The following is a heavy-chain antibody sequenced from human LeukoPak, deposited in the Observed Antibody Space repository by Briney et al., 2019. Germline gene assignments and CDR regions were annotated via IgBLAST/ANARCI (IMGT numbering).Heavy chain of an antibody. CDR2: ISYDGSNK. Sequence: PGGSLRLSCAASGFTFSSCGMHWVRQAPGKGLEWVAVISYDGSNKYYADSVKARFTISRDNSKNTLYLQMNSLRAEDTAVYYCAKPNSSGFGYWGQGTLVTVSS. J-gene: IGHJ4*02. V-gene: IGHV3-30*18. CDR3: AKPNSSGFGY. D-gene: IGHD6-19*01. CDR1: GFTFSSCG.